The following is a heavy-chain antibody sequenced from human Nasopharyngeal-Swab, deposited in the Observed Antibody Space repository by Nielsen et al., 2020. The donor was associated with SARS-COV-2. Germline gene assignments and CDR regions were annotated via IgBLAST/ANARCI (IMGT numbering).Heavy chain of an antibody. CDR1: GFTFSIYA. V-gene: IGHV3-23*01. CDR2: ITDSGDST. CDR3: ARDNGVLPGALDS. J-gene: IGHJ4*02. Sequence: GGSLRLSCAASGFTFSIYAMTWVRQAPGKGLEWVSVITDSGDSTYYADSVKGRFTISRDNSKNTLYLQMNSLRAEDTALYYCARDNGVLPGALDSWGQGTLVTVSS. D-gene: IGHD2-8*01.